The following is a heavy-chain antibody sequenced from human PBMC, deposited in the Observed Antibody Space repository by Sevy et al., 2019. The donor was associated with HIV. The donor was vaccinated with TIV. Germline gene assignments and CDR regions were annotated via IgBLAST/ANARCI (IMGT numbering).Heavy chain of an antibody. V-gene: IGHV4-30-2*01. CDR1: GGSISSGGYS. J-gene: IGHJ4*02. Sequence: SETLSLTCAVSGGSISSGGYSWSWIRQPPGKGLEWIGYIYHSGSTYYNPSLKSRITISVDRSKNQFSLKLSSVTAADTAVYYCARALYDFWSGYYQPTFDYWGQGTLVTVSS. D-gene: IGHD3-3*01. CDR3: ARALYDFWSGYYQPTFDY. CDR2: IYHSGST.